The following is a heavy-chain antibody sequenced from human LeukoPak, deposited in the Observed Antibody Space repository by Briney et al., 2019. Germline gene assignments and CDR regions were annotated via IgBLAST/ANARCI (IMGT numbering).Heavy chain of an antibody. V-gene: IGHV3-30*02. D-gene: IGHD2-2*01. J-gene: IGHJ4*02. CDR2: IRYDGSNK. Sequence: GGSLRLSCAASGFTFSSYGMHWVREAPGKGLEWVAFIRYDGSNKYYADSVKGRFTISRDNSKNTLYLQKNSLRAEDKAVYYCAKDLVVQTTYFDYWGQGTLVTVSS. CDR3: AKDLVVQTTYFDY. CDR1: GFTFSSYG.